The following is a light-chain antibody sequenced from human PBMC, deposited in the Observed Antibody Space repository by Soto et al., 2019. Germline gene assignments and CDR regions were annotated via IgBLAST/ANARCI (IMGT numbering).Light chain of an antibody. Sequence: EVVLTQSPATLSLSPGERATLSCRASENVRTFVDWYQQKPGQAPRLLIHGASNRATGIPDRFSGSGSGTDFPPTIINPEPADFAVYYCQQHRHWPPWTFGQGTRVEIQ. CDR1: ENVRTF. CDR3: QQHRHWPPWT. CDR2: GAS. V-gene: IGKV3-11*01. J-gene: IGKJ1*01.